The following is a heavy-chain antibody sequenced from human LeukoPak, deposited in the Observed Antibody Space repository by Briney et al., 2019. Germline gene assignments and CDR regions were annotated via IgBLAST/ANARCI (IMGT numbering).Heavy chain of an antibody. Sequence: ASVEVSCKAFGFTFTYYCMHWLRQAPGQGLEWMGVMSPSGGRTSYAQKFQGRVTMTRDTSTSTVYMELTSLSSEDTAVYYCARDHDYGDYEGPAAFDYWGPGTLVTVSS. CDR1: GFTFTYYC. CDR3: ARDHDYGDYEGPAAFDY. D-gene: IGHD4-17*01. J-gene: IGHJ4*02. CDR2: MSPSGGRT. V-gene: IGHV1-46*01.